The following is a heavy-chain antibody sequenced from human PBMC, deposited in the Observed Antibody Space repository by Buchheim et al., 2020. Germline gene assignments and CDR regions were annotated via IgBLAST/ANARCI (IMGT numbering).Heavy chain of an antibody. V-gene: IGHV3-21*01. CDR3: ARGPYDFWSGYFPYYYYGMDV. D-gene: IGHD3-3*01. CDR1: GFTFSSYS. J-gene: IGHJ6*02. Sequence: EVQLVESGGGLVKPGGSLRLSCAASGFTFSSYSMNWVRQAPWKGLEWVSSISISSCYIYYADSVKGRFTISRDNSKNSLYLQMNSLRAEDTAVYYCARGPYDFWSGYFPYYYYGMDVWGQGTT. CDR2: ISISSCYI.